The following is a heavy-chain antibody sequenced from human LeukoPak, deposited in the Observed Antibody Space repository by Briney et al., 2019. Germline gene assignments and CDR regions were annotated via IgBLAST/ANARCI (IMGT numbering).Heavy chain of an antibody. D-gene: IGHD1-7*01. V-gene: IGHV1-8*02. J-gene: IGHJ4*02. Sequence: GASVKVSCKASGCTFTSYDINWVRQATGQGPEWMGWMNPNSGNTGYARKFQGRVTMTRNNSISTAYMELSSLRSEDTAVYYCARGRRASMGNWNFISWGQGTLVTVSS. CDR2: MNPNSGNT. CDR3: ARGRRASMGNWNFIS. CDR1: GCTFTSYD.